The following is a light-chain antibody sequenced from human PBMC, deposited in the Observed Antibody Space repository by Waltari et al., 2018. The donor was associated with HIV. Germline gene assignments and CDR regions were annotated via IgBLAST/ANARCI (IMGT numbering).Light chain of an antibody. CDR2: EVS. CDR1: SSDLRPYTF. V-gene: IGLV2-14*01. J-gene: IGLJ1*01. Sequence: HSALTQPASVSGSPAHSITMSFTGTSSDLRPYTFFSWYQHHPGKAPKPLIYEVSSRRAGVWNRLSASRAGNTASLTMSGRKAGGEAGYYCSSYTGDSRVVCGTGARVNGL. CDR3: SSYTGDSRVV.